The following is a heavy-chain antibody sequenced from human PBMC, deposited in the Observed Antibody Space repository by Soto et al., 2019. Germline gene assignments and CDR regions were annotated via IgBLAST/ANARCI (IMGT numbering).Heavy chain of an antibody. CDR2: ISYDGSNK. D-gene: IGHD2-2*01. Sequence: QVQLVESGGGVVQPGRSLRLSCAASGFTFSSYAMHWVRQAPGKGLEWVAVISYDGSNKYYADSVKGRFTISRDNSKNTLYLQMNSLSAEDTAVYHCARDGRVPASDAFDIWGQGTMVTVSS. CDR1: GFTFSSYA. V-gene: IGHV3-30-3*01. J-gene: IGHJ3*02. CDR3: ARDGRVPASDAFDI.